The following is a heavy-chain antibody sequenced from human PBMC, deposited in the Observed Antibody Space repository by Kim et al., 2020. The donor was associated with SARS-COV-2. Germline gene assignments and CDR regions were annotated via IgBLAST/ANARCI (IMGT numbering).Heavy chain of an antibody. Sequence: SETLSLTCTVSGYSISSGYYWGWIRQPPGKGLEWIGSIYHSGSTYYNPSLKSRVTISVDTPKNQFSLKLSSVTAADTAVYYCARSTIPDYWGQGTLVTVSS. CDR1: GYSISSGYY. V-gene: IGHV4-38-2*02. D-gene: IGHD3-3*01. CDR3: ARSTIPDY. J-gene: IGHJ4*02. CDR2: IYHSGST.